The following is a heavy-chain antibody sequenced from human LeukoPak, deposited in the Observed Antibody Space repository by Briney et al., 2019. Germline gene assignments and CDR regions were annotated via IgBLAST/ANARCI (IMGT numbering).Heavy chain of an antibody. CDR2: ISWNSGSI. D-gene: IGHD3-10*01. CDR1: GFTFSTHS. V-gene: IGHV3-9*01. CDR3: AKELLWFGESQGGTGFDP. Sequence: PGGSLRLSCAASGFTFSTHSMNWVRQAPGKGLEWVSGISWNSGSIGYADSVKGRFTISRDNAKNSLYLQMNSLRAEDTALYYCAKELLWFGESQGGTGFDPWGQGTLVTVSS. J-gene: IGHJ5*02.